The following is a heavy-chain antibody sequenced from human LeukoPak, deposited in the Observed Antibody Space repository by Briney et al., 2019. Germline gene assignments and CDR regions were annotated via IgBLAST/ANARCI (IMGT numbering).Heavy chain of an antibody. Sequence: GRFTISRDNAKNSLFLQMNSLRAEDTAVYYCARVRCSSNSCFLDYWGQGTLVTVSS. CDR3: ARVRCSSNSCFLDY. D-gene: IGHD2-2*01. V-gene: IGHV3-11*06. J-gene: IGHJ4*02.